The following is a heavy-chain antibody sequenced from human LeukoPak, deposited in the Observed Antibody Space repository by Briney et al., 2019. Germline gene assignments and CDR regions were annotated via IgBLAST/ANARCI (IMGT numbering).Heavy chain of an antibody. CDR3: TTTRGGTSFDAFDI. CDR2: IKSKTDGGTT. Sequence: PGGSLRLSCAASGFTFSNAWMSWVRQAPGKGLEWVGRIKSKTDGGTTDYAAPVKGRFTISRDDSKNTLYLQMNSLKIEDTAIYYCTTTRGGTSFDAFDIWGQGTMVTVSS. J-gene: IGHJ3*02. V-gene: IGHV3-15*01. D-gene: IGHD1-1*01. CDR1: GFTFSNAW.